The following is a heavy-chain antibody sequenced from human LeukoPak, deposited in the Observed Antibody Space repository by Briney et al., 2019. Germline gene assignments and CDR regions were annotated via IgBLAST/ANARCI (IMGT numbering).Heavy chain of an antibody. CDR1: GGSFSGYY. CDR2: INHSGST. V-gene: IGHV4-34*01. Sequence: KPSETLSLTCAVHGGSFSGYYWSWIRQPPGKGLEWIGEINHSGSTNYNPSLKSRVTISVDTSKNQSSPKLSSVTAADTAVYYCARAHRSIAARPFYFQHWGQGTLVTVSS. D-gene: IGHD6-6*01. J-gene: IGHJ1*01. CDR3: ARAHRSIAARPFYFQH.